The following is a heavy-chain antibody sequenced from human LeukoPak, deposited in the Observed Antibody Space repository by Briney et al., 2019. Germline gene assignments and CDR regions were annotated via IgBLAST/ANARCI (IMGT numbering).Heavy chain of an antibody. J-gene: IGHJ4*02. CDR2: ISPADSRT. Sequence: GESLKISCQGSGYSFTSYWIGWVRQMPGKGLERMGIISPADSRTTYSPSFQGQVTISADKSFSTAYLQWRSLKASDTAMYYCARRICTVTNCLYYFDLWGQGTLVTVSS. CDR1: GYSFTSYW. D-gene: IGHD2-8*02. CDR3: ARRICTVTNCLYYFDL. V-gene: IGHV5-51*01.